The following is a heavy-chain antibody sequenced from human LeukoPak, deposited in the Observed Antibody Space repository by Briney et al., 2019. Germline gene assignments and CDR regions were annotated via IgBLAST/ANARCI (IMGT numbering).Heavy chain of an antibody. D-gene: IGHD6-19*01. CDR3: ARVYPGIAVAGNIAFDI. Sequence: SETLSLTCAVYGGSFSGYYWSWIRQPPGKGLEWIGYIYYSGSTNYNPSLKSRVTISVDTSKNQFSLKLSSVTAADTAVYYCARVYPGIAVAGNIAFDIWGQGTMVTVSS. V-gene: IGHV4-59*08. CDR2: IYYSGST. J-gene: IGHJ3*02. CDR1: GGSFSGYY.